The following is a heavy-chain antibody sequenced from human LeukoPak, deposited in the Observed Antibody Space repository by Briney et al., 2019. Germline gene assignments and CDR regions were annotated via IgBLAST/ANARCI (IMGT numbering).Heavy chain of an antibody. Sequence: ASVKVSCKASGGTFSSYTISWVRQAPGQGLEWMGRIIPILGIANYAQKFQGRVTITADKSTSTAYMELSSLRSEDTAVYYCARQILAMAENYHYYMDVWGKGTTVTVSS. V-gene: IGHV1-69*02. CDR3: ARQILAMAENYHYYMDV. J-gene: IGHJ6*03. CDR1: GGTFSSYT. CDR2: IIPILGIA. D-gene: IGHD5-18*01.